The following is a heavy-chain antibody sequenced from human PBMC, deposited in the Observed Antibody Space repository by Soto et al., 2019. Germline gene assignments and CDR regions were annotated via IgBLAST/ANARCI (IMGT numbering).Heavy chain of an antibody. CDR2: IWYDGSNK. V-gene: IGHV3-33*01. J-gene: IGHJ5*02. Sequence: PGGSLRLSCASSGFTFSSYGMHWVRQAPGKGLEWVAVIWYDGSNKYYADSVKGRFTISRDNSKNTLYLQMNSLRAEDTAVYYCARDPEEQQLQHQNWFDPWGQGTLVTVS. CDR1: GFTFSSYG. D-gene: IGHD6-13*01. CDR3: ARDPEEQQLQHQNWFDP.